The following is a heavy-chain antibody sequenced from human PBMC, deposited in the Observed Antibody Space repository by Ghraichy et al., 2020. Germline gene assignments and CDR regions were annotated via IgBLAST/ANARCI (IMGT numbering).Heavy chain of an antibody. J-gene: IGHJ4*02. CDR3: ARLIFSQRGVDY. CDR1: GFTFNTYA. CDR2: ISRDGTNR. Sequence: SCAASGFTFNTYAMYWVRQAPGKGLEWVTVISRDGTNRYYADSVKGRFTVSRDDSKNTMDLQMNSLRPEDTAVYYCARLIFSQRGVDYWGQGTLVTVSS. D-gene: IGHD3-3*02. V-gene: IGHV3-30-3*01.